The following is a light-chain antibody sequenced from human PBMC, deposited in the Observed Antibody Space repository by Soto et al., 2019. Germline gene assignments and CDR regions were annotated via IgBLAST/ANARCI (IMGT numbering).Light chain of an antibody. CDR1: QSVSSY. V-gene: IGKV3-11*01. Sequence: EIVLTQSPATLSLSPGERATLSCRASQSVSSYLAWYQQKPGQAPRLLIYDASNRATGIPARFSGSGSGTDCTLTISNLEPEVFAVYYGQQPSNWPLTFGGGTKVEIK. J-gene: IGKJ4*01. CDR3: QQPSNWPLT. CDR2: DAS.